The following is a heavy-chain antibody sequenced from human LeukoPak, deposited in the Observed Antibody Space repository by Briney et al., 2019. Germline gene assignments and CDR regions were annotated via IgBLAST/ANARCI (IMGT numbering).Heavy chain of an antibody. V-gene: IGHV1-2*02. D-gene: IGHD7-27*01. CDR3: VREWRGTGTYCFDY. CDR2: INPNNGGT. Sequence: ASVKVSCKASGYTLTDYYIHWVRQAPGQGREWMGWINPNNGGTKFAQKFQGRVALTRDTSISTVYMDLTRLTSDDTAVYYCVREWRGTGTYCFDYWGQGTLVTVSS. J-gene: IGHJ4*02. CDR1: GYTLTDYY.